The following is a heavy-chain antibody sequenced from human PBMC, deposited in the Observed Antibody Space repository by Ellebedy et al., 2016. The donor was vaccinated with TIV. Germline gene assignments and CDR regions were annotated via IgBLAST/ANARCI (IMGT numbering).Heavy chain of an antibody. D-gene: IGHD3-9*01. V-gene: IGHV5-10-1*01. Sequence: GESLKISCQTSGYYFASYWITWVRQMPGKGLEWMGRIDPHDSHTSYSPSFEGHVTFSVDKSINTAYVQWSSLRASDTAIYYCARHYANFEWSLGWFGPWGQGTPVTVSS. J-gene: IGHJ5*02. CDR1: GYYFASYW. CDR2: IDPHDSHT. CDR3: ARHYANFEWSLGWFGP.